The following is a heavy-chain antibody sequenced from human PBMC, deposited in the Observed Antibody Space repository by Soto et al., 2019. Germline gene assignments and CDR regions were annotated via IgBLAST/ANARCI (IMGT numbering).Heavy chain of an antibody. CDR2: ISYDGSNK. V-gene: IGHV3-30*18. Sequence: GGSLRLSCAASGFTFSSYGMHWVRQAPGKGLEWVAVISYDGSNKYYADSVKGRFTISRDNSKNTLYLQMNSLRAEDTAVYYCAKDRGRGSRHYFDYWGQGTLVTVSS. CDR1: GFTFSSYG. D-gene: IGHD5-12*01. J-gene: IGHJ4*02. CDR3: AKDRGRGSRHYFDY.